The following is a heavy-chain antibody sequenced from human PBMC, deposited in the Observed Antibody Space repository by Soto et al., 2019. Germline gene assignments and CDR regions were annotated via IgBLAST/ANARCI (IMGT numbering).Heavy chain of an antibody. CDR3: ARVHINYLFDY. V-gene: IGHV4-34*01. CDR1: GGPFSGYY. D-gene: IGHD1-1*01. J-gene: IGHJ4*02. Sequence: TSETLSLTCAVYGGPFSGYYWSWIRQPPGKGLEWIGEINHSGSTNYNPSLKSRVTISVDTSKNQFSPKLSSVTAADTAVYYCARVHINYLFDYWGQGTLVTVSS. CDR2: INHSGST.